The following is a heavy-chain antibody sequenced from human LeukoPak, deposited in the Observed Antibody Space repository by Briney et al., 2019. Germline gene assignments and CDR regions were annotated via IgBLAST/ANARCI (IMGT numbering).Heavy chain of an antibody. CDR3: ARGYYDFWSGYYHGFDY. CDR2: IKQAGSEK. D-gene: IGHD3-3*01. CDR1: GFTFSSYW. Sequence: GGSLRLSCAASGFTFSSYWMSWVRQAPGKGLEGLADIKQAGSEKYYVDSVKGRFTISRDNAKNSLYLQMNSLRAEDTAVYYCARGYYDFWSGYYHGFDYWGQGTLVTVSS. V-gene: IGHV3-7*01. J-gene: IGHJ4*02.